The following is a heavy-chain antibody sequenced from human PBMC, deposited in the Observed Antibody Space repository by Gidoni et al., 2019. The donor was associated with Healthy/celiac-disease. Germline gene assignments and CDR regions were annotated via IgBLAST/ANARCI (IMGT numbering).Heavy chain of an antibody. J-gene: IGHJ4*02. CDR1: GFTFSRYA. Sequence: EVQLLESGGGLVQPGGSLTLSCSASGFTFSRYAMSWVSQAPGKGLEWVSAIRGSGGSTYYADSVKGRFTISRDNSKNTLYLQMNSLRAEDTAVYYCAKGPGWIWPGTHFDYWGQGTLVTVSS. V-gene: IGHV3-23*01. CDR2: IRGSGGST. CDR3: AKGPGWIWPGTHFDY. D-gene: IGHD5-12*01.